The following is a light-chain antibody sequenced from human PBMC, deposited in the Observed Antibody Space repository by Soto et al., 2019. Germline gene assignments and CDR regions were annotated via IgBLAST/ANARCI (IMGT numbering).Light chain of an antibody. CDR1: QSISSY. CDR3: QQSYSLLT. J-gene: IGKJ4*01. V-gene: IGKV1-39*01. CDR2: AAS. Sequence: DIQMTQSPSALSASVGDRVTITCRASQSISSYLNWYQQKPGKAPKLLIYAASSLQSGVPSRFSGSGSGTDFTLTISSLQHEDFATYYCQQSYSLLTFGGGTKVDIK.